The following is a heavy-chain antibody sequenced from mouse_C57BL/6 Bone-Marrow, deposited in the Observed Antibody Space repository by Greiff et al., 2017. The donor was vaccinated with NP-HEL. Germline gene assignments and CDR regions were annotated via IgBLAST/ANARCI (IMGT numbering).Heavy chain of an antibody. Sequence: VQLQQSGAELVRPGASVKLSCTASGFNIKDDYTHWVKQRPEQGLEWIGWIDPENGDTEYASKFPGKATLTADTSSNTAYLQLSSLTSEDTAVYYCTAALITTAYYYAMDDWGQGTSVTVSS. V-gene: IGHV14-4*01. CDR1: GFNIKDDY. CDR2: IDPENGDT. CDR3: TAALITTAYYYAMDD. D-gene: IGHD1-1*01. J-gene: IGHJ4*01.